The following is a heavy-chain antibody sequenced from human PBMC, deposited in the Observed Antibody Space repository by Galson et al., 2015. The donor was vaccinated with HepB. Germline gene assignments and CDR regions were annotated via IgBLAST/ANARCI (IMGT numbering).Heavy chain of an antibody. Sequence: SLRLSCAASGFTFSDYYMSWIRQAPGKGLEWVSYISSSGSTIYYADSVKGRFTISRDNAKNSLYLQMNSLRAEDTAVYYCARDSSSWERYNWFDPWGQGTLVTVSS. CDR1: GFTFSDYY. V-gene: IGHV3-11*01. CDR2: ISSSGSTI. CDR3: ARDSSSWERYNWFDP. D-gene: IGHD6-13*01. J-gene: IGHJ5*02.